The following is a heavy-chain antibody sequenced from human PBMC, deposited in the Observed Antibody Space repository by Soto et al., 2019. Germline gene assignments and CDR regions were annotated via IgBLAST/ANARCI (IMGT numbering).Heavy chain of an antibody. CDR2: IIPIFGTA. CDR3: ARDSNGDYGTPEY. CDR1: GGTLSSYA. J-gene: IGHJ4*02. V-gene: IGHV1-69*12. D-gene: IGHD4-17*01. Sequence: QVQLVQSGAEVKKPGSSVKVSCKASGGTLSSYAISGVRQAPGQGLEWMGGIIPIFGTANYAQKFQGRVTITADESTSTASIELSSLRSEDTAVYYCARDSNGDYGTPEYWGQGTLVNVST.